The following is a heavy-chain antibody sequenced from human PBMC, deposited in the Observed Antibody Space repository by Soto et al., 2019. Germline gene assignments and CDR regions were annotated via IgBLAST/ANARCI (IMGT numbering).Heavy chain of an antibody. CDR3: ARGGSLYWYFDL. V-gene: IGHV1-3*01. CDR1: GYTFTNYA. J-gene: IGHJ2*01. Sequence: QVQLVQSGAEVKKPGASVKVSCKASGYTFTNYAMHWVRQAPGQRLEWMGWINAGNGNTKYSQKFQGRVTITRDTSASTDYMELSSLRSEDTAVYYCARGGSLYWYFDLCGRGTLVTVSS. CDR2: INAGNGNT. D-gene: IGHD1-26*01.